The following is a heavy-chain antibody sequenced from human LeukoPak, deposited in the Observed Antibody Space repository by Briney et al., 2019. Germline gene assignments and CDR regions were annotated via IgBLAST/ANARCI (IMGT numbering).Heavy chain of an antibody. V-gene: IGHV4-59*01. J-gene: IGHJ4*02. CDR3: ARGGPYYFDY. CDR2: IYYSGST. D-gene: IGHD3-16*01. Sequence: SETLSLTCTVSGGSISNYYWSWIRQPPGKGLEWIGYIYYSGSTNYNPSLKSRVTISVDTSKNQFSLKLSSVTAADTAVYYRARGGPYYFDYWGQGTLVTVSS. CDR1: GGSISNYY.